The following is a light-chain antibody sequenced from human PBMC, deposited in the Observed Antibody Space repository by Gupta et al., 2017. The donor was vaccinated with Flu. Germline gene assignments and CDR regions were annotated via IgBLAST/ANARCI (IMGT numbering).Light chain of an antibody. CDR2: KAT. Sequence: DIQMPQSPSTLSASVGDRVTITCRASQSISTWLAWYQQKPGKAPNLLNYKATSLASGIPSRCSGSTSGTXITRIIXSRQPDYFATYVFQPDSRFPWTFGXGTKVEIK. J-gene: IGKJ1*01. CDR1: QSISTW. CDR3: QPDSRFPWT. V-gene: IGKV1-5*03.